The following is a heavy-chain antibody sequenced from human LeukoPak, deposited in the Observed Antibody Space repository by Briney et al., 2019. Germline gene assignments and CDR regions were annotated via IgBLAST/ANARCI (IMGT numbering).Heavy chain of an antibody. Sequence: GSLRLSCAASGFTFSSYAMSWVRQAPGKGLEWIGEINHSGSTNYNPSLKSRVTISVDTSKNQFSLKLSSVTAADTAVYYCARGGSSGWARGVLGVGPLDYWGQGTLVTVSS. CDR2: INHSGST. J-gene: IGHJ4*02. CDR1: GFTFSSYA. V-gene: IGHV4-34*01. D-gene: IGHD6-19*01. CDR3: ARGGSSGWARGVLGVGPLDY.